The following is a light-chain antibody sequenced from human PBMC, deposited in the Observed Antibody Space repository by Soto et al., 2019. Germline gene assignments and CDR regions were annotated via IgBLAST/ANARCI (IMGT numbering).Light chain of an antibody. V-gene: IGKV3-15*01. CDR3: QQYNKGPVT. Sequence: EIVMTQSPATLSVSPGETVTLSCRASQSMSRNLAGYQQKPGQAPRLLIYGAATRATGIPARFSGSGSWTEFTLTMSSLRSEDFAISYYQQYNKGPVTFGQGTKVEIK. CDR1: QSMSRN. CDR2: GAA. J-gene: IGKJ1*01.